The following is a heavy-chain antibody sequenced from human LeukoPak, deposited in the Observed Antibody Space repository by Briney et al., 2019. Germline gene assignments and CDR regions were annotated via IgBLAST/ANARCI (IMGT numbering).Heavy chain of an antibody. V-gene: IGHV3-53*01. CDR2: IYSGGST. CDR3: ARDTYYGSGRETQGDDY. Sequence: GGSLRLSCAASGFTVSSNYMSWVRQAPGKGLEWVSVIYSGGSTYYADSVKGRFTISRDNAKNSLYLQMNSLRAEDTAVYYCARDTYYGSGRETQGDDYWGQGTLVTVSS. D-gene: IGHD3-10*01. CDR1: GFTVSSNY. J-gene: IGHJ4*02.